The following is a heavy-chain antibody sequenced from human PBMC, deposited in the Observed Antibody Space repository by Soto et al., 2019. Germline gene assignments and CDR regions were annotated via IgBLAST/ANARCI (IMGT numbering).Heavy chain of an antibody. Sequence: GGSLRLSCTASGFTFSSYAMSWVRQAPGKGLEWVSAISGSGGSTYYADSVKGRFTISRDNSRNTLYLQMNSLRAEDTAVYYCAKDQLEVPANWFDPWGQGTLVTVSS. J-gene: IGHJ5*02. CDR3: AKDQLEVPANWFDP. CDR2: ISGSGGST. CDR1: GFTFSSYA. D-gene: IGHD1-1*01. V-gene: IGHV3-23*01.